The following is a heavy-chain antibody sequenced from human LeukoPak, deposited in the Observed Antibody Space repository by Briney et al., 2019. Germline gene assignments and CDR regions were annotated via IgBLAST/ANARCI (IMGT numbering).Heavy chain of an antibody. CDR1: GGSISNYY. CDR3: ASRTMVRGVNAFDI. J-gene: IGHJ3*02. D-gene: IGHD3-10*01. V-gene: IGHV4-59*01. CDR2: VSYSGST. Sequence: PSETLSLTCTVSGGSISNYYWNWIRQPPGKGLEWIGYVSYSGSTNYNPSLKSRVTISVDTSKNQFSLKLSSVTAADTAVYYCASRTMVRGVNAFDIWGQGTMVTVSS.